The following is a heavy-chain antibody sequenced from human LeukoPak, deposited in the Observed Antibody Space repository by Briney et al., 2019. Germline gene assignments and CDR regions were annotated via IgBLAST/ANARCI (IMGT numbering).Heavy chain of an antibody. CDR3: ARSPTGTVKWKTVRGLDL. CDR1: GYTFTGYY. Sequence: GASVKVSCRASGYTFTGYYIHWVRQAPGQPLECMGWINPYTHPNYGATDIRQKFEDRVTLTRDTSTKTAYMELKRLTSDDTAIYYCARSPTGTVKWKTVRGLDLWGQGTLVTVSS. D-gene: IGHD1-20*01. V-gene: IGHV1-2*02. CDR2: INPYTHPNYGAT. J-gene: IGHJ3*01.